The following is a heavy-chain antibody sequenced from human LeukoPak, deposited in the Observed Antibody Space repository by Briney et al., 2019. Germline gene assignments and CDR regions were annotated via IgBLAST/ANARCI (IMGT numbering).Heavy chain of an antibody. V-gene: IGHV3-66*02. J-gene: IGHJ5*02. CDR3: ASLSSRVGFDP. CDR2: IYSGGST. CDR1: GFTVSSNY. Sequence: GGSLRLSCAASGFTVSSNYMSWVRQAPGKGLEWVSVIYSGGSTYYADSVKGRFTISRDNSKNTLYLQMNCLRAEDTAVYYCASLSSRVGFDPWGQGTLVTVSS. D-gene: IGHD6-19*01.